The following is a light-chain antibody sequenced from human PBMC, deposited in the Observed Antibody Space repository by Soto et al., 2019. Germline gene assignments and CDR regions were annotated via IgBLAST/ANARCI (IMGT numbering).Light chain of an antibody. Sequence: DVQMTQSPSSVSASVGDRVTITCRASQLISSWLAWYQQKPGTPPKLLIYAASNLESGVPSRFSGSEPWTEFTLTISSLQPEDFATYFCQQAVSFPLTFGGGTKVEIK. CDR2: AAS. V-gene: IGKV1-12*01. CDR1: QLISSW. J-gene: IGKJ4*01. CDR3: QQAVSFPLT.